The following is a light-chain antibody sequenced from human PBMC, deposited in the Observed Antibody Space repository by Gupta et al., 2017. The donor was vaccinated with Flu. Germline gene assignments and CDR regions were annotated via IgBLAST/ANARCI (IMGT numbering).Light chain of an antibody. J-gene: IGLJ3*02. V-gene: IGLV2-11*01. CDR1: SSDVGRYNF. CDR2: DVT. Sequence: SVTISCTGTSSDVGRYNFVSWYQHHPHRAPNLIISDVTKRPSEVPDRFSGSKSGNTASLTISGLQPDDEAEYFCCSYAGPNSWLFGGGTTLTVL. CDR3: CSYAGPNSWL.